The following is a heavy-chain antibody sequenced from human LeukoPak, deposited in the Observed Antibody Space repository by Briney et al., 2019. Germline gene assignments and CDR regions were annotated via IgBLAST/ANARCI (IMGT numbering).Heavy chain of an antibody. CDR3: ARDSDYGDYVKAFDI. CDR2: ISSSSNYI. V-gene: IGHV3-21*04. Sequence: GGSLRLSCTASEFTFSSYNMNWVRQAPGKGLEWVSSISSSSNYIYYADSVKGRFTISRDNAKNSLYLQMNSLRAEDTALYYCARDSDYGDYVKAFDIWGQGTMVTVSS. J-gene: IGHJ3*02. D-gene: IGHD4-17*01. CDR1: EFTFSSYN.